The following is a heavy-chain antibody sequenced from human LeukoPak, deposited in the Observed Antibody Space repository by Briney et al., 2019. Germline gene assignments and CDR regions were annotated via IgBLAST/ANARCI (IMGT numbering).Heavy chain of an antibody. CDR3: ARDQEGFDY. J-gene: IGHJ4*02. V-gene: IGHV1-46*01. Sequence: VTVSFKASGYTFTSNYIHWVRQAPGQGLEWMGMIYPRDGSTSYAQKFQGRVTVTRDTSTSTVHMELSGLRSEDTAVYYCARDQEGFDYWGQGTLVTVSS. CDR2: IYPRDGST. CDR1: GYTFTSNY.